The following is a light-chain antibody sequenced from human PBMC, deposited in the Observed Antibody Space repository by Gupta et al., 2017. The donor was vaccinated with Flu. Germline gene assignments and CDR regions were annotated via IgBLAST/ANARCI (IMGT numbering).Light chain of an antibody. CDR3: QQYSSSPWT. Sequence: PATLYASLGARVTITCRASQNIDHWLAWYRQRPGEAPSLLVSKASKLEGGVPSRFSGSGSGTXFTLAIXSLQPGDLATYYCQQYSSSPWTFGXGTK. J-gene: IGKJ1*01. CDR2: KAS. CDR1: QNIDHW. V-gene: IGKV1-5*03.